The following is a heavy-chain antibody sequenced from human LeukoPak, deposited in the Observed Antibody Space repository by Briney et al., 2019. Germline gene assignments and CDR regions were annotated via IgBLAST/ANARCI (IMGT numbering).Heavy chain of an antibody. CDR2: IYYSGST. Sequence: SETLSLTCTVSGGSISSYYWGWIRQPPGKGLEWIGSIYYSGSTYYNPSLKSRVTISVDTSKNQFSLKLSSVTAADTAVYYCASYPGPPYWGQGTLVTVSS. CDR3: ASYPGPPY. J-gene: IGHJ4*02. V-gene: IGHV4-39*07. CDR1: GGSISSYY. D-gene: IGHD3-10*01.